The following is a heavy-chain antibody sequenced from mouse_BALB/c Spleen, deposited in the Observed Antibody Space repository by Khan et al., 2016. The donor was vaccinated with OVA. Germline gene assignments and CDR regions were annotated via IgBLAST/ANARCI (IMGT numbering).Heavy chain of an antibody. V-gene: IGHV14-3*02. CDR2: IDPANDNS. Sequence: VQLQESGAELVKPGASVKLSCTASGFNIKDTHMHWVKQRPEQGLEWIGRIDPANDNSKYDPMFQGKATITADTSSNTAYLHLSSLPSEDTAVYCAAPAGTGDYFDYWGQGTTLTVSS. CDR1: GFNIKDTH. CDR3: APAGTGDYFDY. J-gene: IGHJ2*01. D-gene: IGHD4-1*01.